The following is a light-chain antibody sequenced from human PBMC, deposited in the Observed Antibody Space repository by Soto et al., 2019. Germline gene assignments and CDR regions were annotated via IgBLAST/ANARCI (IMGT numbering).Light chain of an antibody. CDR1: HDISNY. J-gene: IGKJ5*01. CDR3: QKYDNLPIT. V-gene: IGKV1-33*01. Sequence: DIQMTQSPSSLSASVGDIVTITCQASHDISNYLNWYQQKPGKAPKLLSYDASNLETGVPSRLSGSGSGTDFTFTISSLQPEDIATYYCQKYDNLPITFGQGTRLDIK. CDR2: DAS.